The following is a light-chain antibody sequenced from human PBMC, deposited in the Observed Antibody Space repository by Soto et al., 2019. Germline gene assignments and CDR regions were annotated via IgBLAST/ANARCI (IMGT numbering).Light chain of an antibody. J-gene: IGLJ2*01. Sequence: QSVLTQPASVSGSPGQSITISCTGTSSDVGSYNLVSWYKQHPGKAPKLMIYEVSKRPSGVSNRFSGSKSGNTASLTISGLQADDEADYYCCSYAGSSTYVVFGGGTKVTVL. CDR1: SSDVGSYNL. V-gene: IGLV2-23*02. CDR2: EVS. CDR3: CSYAGSSTYVV.